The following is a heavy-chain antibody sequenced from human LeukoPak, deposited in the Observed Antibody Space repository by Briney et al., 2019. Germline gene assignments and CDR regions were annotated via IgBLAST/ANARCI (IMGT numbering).Heavy chain of an antibody. Sequence: ASVKVSCKASGYTFTSYYMHWLRQAPGQGLEWMGITNPSSGSTSYAQKFQGRVTMTRDTSTSTVYMELSSLRSEDTAVYYCARGISGGSGSYARYYYMDVWGKGTTVTVSS. J-gene: IGHJ6*03. CDR3: ARGISGGSGSYARYYYMDV. V-gene: IGHV1-46*01. CDR2: TNPSSGST. CDR1: GYTFTSYY. D-gene: IGHD3-10*01.